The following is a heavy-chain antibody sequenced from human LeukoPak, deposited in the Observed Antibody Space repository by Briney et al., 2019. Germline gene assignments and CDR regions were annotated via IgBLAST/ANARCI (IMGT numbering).Heavy chain of an antibody. CDR3: AKDSAKKYDDY. J-gene: IGHJ4*02. D-gene: IGHD2/OR15-2a*01. V-gene: IGHV3-7*03. CDR1: GFTFSSYW. Sequence: GGSLRLSCAASGFTFSSYWMNWVRQAPGKGLEWVANIKQDGSEKYYVDSVKGRFTISRENSKNTLYLQMNSLRAEDTAVYHCAKDSAKKYDDYWGQGTLVTVSS. CDR2: IKQDGSEK.